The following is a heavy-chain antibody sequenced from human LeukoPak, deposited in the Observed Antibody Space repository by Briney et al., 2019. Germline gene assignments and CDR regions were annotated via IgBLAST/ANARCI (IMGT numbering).Heavy chain of an antibody. D-gene: IGHD5-24*01. CDR2: IHYSGST. J-gene: IGHJ4*02. V-gene: IGHV4-39*01. Sequence: SETLSLTCTVSGGSISSSSYYWGWIRQPPGKGLEWIGSIHYSGSTYYNPSLKSRVTISVDTSKNQFSLKLSSVTAADTAVYYCARQVYNRDYWGQGTLVTVSS. CDR3: ARQVYNRDY. CDR1: GGSISSSSYY.